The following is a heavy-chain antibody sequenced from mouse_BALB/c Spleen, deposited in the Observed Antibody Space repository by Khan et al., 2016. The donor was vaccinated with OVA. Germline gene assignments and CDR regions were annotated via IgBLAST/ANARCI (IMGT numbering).Heavy chain of an antibody. CDR1: GYSITSDYA. J-gene: IGHJ2*01. Sequence: EVKLLESGPGLVKPSQSLSLTCTVTGYSITSDYAWTWIRQFPGDKLEWMGYISYSGSTSYNPSLKSRISITRDTSKNRFFLQLSSVTTEDTARDYCALSRFFYRYSFCAYWGQGTTTTVSS. CDR2: ISYSGST. CDR3: ALSRFFYRYSFCAY. D-gene: IGHD2-14*01. V-gene: IGHV3-2*02.